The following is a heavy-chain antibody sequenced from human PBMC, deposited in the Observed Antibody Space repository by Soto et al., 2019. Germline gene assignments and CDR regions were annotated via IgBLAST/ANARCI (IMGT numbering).Heavy chain of an antibody. CDR2: ISGSGGNT. V-gene: IGHV3-23*01. CDR1: GFTFSSHA. J-gene: IGHJ5*02. D-gene: IGHD3-16*01. CDR3: AKDGSLGGEDWFDP. Sequence: SGGSLRLSCAASGFTFSSHAMSWVRQAPGKGLEWVSAISGSGGNTYYADSVRGRFTISRDNSKITLYLQMNSLRAEDTAVYYCAKDGSLGGEDWFDPWGQGTLVTVSS.